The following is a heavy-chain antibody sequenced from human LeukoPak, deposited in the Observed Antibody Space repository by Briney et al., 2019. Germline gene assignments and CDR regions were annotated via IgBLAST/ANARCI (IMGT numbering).Heavy chain of an antibody. CDR3: TTGVTEYYYDSSGQFDY. CDR2: IKSKTDGGTT. CDR1: GFTFSNAW. D-gene: IGHD3-22*01. Sequence: PGGSLRLSCAASGFTFSNAWMSWVRQAPGKGLEWVGRIKSKTDGGTTDYAAPVKGRFTISRDDSKNTLYLQMNSLKTEDTAVYYCTTGVTEYYYDSSGQFDYWGQGTLVTVSS. V-gene: IGHV3-15*01. J-gene: IGHJ4*02.